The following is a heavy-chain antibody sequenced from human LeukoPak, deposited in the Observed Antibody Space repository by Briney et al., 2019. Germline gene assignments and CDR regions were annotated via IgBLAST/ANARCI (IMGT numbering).Heavy chain of an antibody. D-gene: IGHD3-16*01. V-gene: IGHV3-21*06. J-gene: IGHJ4*02. CDR1: GFTFSSYG. CDR2: LGSGSSYI. CDR3: ARAIRYLGGGVDY. Sequence: GGSLRLSCAASGFTFSSYGMHWVRQAPGKGLEWVSSLGSGSSYIYYADSVKGRFTISRDNAKNSLYLQMTSLRADDTAVYFWARAIRYLGGGVDYWGQGTLVTVSS.